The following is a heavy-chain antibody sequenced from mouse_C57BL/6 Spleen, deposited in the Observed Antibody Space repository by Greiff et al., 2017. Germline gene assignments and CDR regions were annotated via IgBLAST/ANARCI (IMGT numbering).Heavy chain of an antibody. V-gene: IGHV1-82*01. CDR2: IYPGGGDT. CDR3: ERREYGSSYSYAMDY. J-gene: IGHJ4*01. Sequence: QVQLKESGPELVKPGASVKISCKASGYAFSSSWMNWVKQRPGKGLEWIGRIYPGGGDTNYNGKFKGKATLTADKSSSTAYMQLSSLTSEDSAVYFCERREYGSSYSYAMDYWGQGTSVTVSS. D-gene: IGHD1-1*01. CDR1: GYAFSSSW.